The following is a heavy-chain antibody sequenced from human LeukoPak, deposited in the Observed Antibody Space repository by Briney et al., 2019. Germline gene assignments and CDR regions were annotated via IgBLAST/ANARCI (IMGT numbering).Heavy chain of an antibody. CDR2: IYYSGST. V-gene: IGHV4-59*01. D-gene: IGHD6-13*01. J-gene: IGHJ4*02. CDR3: ARYSSSWYALHFDY. CDR1: GGSISSYY. Sequence: SETLSFTCTVSGGSISSYYWSWIRQPPGKGLAWIGYIYYSGSTNYNPSLKIRVTISVDTSKNQCSLKLSSVTAADTAVYYCARYSSSWYALHFDYWGQGTLVTVSS.